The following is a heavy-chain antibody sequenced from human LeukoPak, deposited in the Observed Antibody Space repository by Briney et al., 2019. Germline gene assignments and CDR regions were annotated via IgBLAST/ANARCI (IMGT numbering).Heavy chain of an antibody. Sequence: PGGSLRLSCAASGFTFSSYTMHWVRQAPGKGLEWVSLISWDGGSTYYADSVKGRFTISRDNSKNSLYLQVNSLRTEDTALYYCAKDYGDQYDTLDYWGQGTLVTVSS. D-gene: IGHD4-17*01. V-gene: IGHV3-43*01. CDR3: AKDYGDQYDTLDY. CDR1: GFTFSSYT. CDR2: ISWDGGST. J-gene: IGHJ4*02.